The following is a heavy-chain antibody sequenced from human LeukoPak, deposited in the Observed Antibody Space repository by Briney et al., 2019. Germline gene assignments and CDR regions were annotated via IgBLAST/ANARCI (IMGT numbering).Heavy chain of an antibody. J-gene: IGHJ6*02. Sequence: SETLSLTCTVSGGSISSYYWSWIRQPPGKGLEWIGYIYYSGSTNYNPSLKSRVTISVDTSKNQFSLKLSSVTAADTAVYYCARQPLAPTAYYGMDVWGQGTTVTVSS. D-gene: IGHD5-12*01. V-gene: IGHV4-59*08. CDR1: GGSISSYY. CDR2: IYYSGST. CDR3: ARQPLAPTAYYGMDV.